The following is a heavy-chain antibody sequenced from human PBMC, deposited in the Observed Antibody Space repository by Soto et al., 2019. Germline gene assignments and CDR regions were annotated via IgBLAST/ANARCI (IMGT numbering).Heavy chain of an antibody. Sequence: EVQVVESGGGLTQPGGSLRLSCAVSGFTVTNNHVTWVRQSTGKGLECVSVIWNNGRTSYADSVKGRFTISRDNSKNTVYLQMKCLRAEDTAMYYCSGFGGNSVWGQGTLVTVSS. V-gene: IGHV3-53*01. CDR1: GFTVTNNH. CDR2: IWNNGRT. D-gene: IGHD2-21*02. J-gene: IGHJ4*02. CDR3: SGFGGNSV.